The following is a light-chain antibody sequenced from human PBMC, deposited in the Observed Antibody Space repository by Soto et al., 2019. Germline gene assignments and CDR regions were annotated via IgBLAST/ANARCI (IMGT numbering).Light chain of an antibody. CDR3: QSYDSSLSGSGV. Sequence: QSVLTQPASVSGSPGQSITISCTGTSSDVAGYNFVSWYQQHPGKAPKLMIYEVSNRPSGVPDRFFGSKSGTSASLTIIGLQAEDEADYYCQSYDSSLSGSGVFGGGTKLTVL. CDR1: SSDVAGYNF. CDR2: EVS. J-gene: IGLJ3*02. V-gene: IGLV2-14*01.